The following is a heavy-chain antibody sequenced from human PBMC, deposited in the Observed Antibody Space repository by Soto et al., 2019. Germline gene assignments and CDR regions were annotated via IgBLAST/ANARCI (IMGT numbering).Heavy chain of an antibody. J-gene: IGHJ4*02. V-gene: IGHV4-39*01. CDR3: ASTAAGPYCSGGSCYNGFDY. CDR1: GGSITSRDYY. D-gene: IGHD2-15*01. Sequence: SETLSLTCTVSGGSITSRDYYWGWLRQPPGKGLEWIGTIYYYGGTYYNPSLKSRVTMSVDTSTNQFSLKLTSVTAADTAVYYCASTAAGPYCSGGSCYNGFDYWGQGTLVTVSS. CDR2: IYYYGGT.